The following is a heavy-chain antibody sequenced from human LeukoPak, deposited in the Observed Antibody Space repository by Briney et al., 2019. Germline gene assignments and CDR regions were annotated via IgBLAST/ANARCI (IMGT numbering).Heavy chain of an antibody. D-gene: IGHD4-23*01. J-gene: IGHJ3*02. Sequence: SETLSLTCTVSGGSISSYYWSWIRQPPGKGLEWIGYIYYSGSTNYNPSLKSRVTISVDTSKNQFSLKLSSVAAADTAVYYCARDCYRDYGGNSVCAFDIWGQGTMVTVSS. V-gene: IGHV4-59*01. CDR1: GGSISSYY. CDR3: ARDCYRDYGGNSVCAFDI. CDR2: IYYSGST.